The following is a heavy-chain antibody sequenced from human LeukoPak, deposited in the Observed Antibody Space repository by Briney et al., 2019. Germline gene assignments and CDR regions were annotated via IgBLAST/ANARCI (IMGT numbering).Heavy chain of an antibody. J-gene: IGHJ5*02. CDR3: ARVTHTELSTWFDP. Sequence: SVKASCKASGGTFNNYAINWVRQAPGQGLEWMGGIIPIFGSSNYAQKFQGRVTITADESTTTAYMELSSLRSEDTAVYYCARVTHTELSTWFDPWGQGTLVTVSS. V-gene: IGHV1-69*13. CDR2: IIPIFGSS. D-gene: IGHD5-18*01. CDR1: GGTFNNYA.